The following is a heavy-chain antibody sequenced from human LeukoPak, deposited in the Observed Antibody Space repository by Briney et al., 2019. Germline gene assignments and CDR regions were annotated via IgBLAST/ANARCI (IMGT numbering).Heavy chain of an antibody. D-gene: IGHD1-26*01. CDR2: IHYSGST. V-gene: IGHV4-31*03. Sequence: SETLSLTCTVSGGSISSGGYYWSWIRQHPGKGLEWIGYIHYSGSTYYNPSLKSRVTISVDTSKNQFSLKLSSVTAADTAVYYCARDGISGSYSAVRWFDPWGQGTLVTVSS. CDR1: GGSISSGGYY. J-gene: IGHJ5*02. CDR3: ARDGISGSYSAVRWFDP.